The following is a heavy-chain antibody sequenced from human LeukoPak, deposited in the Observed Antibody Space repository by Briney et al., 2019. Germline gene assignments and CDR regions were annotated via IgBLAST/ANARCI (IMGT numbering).Heavy chain of an antibody. CDR3: ARADIVVVPAAEAHGAFDI. Sequence: ASVKVSCKASGYTFTSYGISWVRQAPGQGLEWMGWISAYNGNTNYAQKLQGRVTMTTDTSTSTAYMELRSLRSDDTAVYYCARADIVVVPAAEAHGAFDIWGQGTMVTVSS. J-gene: IGHJ3*02. D-gene: IGHD2-2*01. V-gene: IGHV1-18*01. CDR2: ISAYNGNT. CDR1: GYTFTSYG.